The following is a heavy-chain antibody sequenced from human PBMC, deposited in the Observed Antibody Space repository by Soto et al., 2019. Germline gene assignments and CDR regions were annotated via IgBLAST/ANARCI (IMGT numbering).Heavy chain of an antibody. CDR3: ARHQSTIHYYYYMDV. J-gene: IGHJ6*03. V-gene: IGHV5-51*01. CDR1: GYSFTSYW. Sequence: PGESLKISCKGSGYSFTSYWIGWVRQMPGKGLEWMGIIYPGDSDTRYSPSFQGQVTISADKSISTAYLQWSSLKASDTAMYYCARHQSTIHYYYYMDVWGKGTTVTVSS. CDR2: IYPGDSDT.